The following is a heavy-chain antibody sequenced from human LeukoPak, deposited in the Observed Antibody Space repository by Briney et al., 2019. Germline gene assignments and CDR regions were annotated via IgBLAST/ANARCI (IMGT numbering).Heavy chain of an antibody. Sequence: GGSLRLSCTASGFSFSTYTMSWVRQAPGEGLKWVSGILTSGGTYYADSVKGRFTISRDNSKNTLYLQLNSLRADDTAGYYCAKDRIYADGLWDFDYWGQGTLVTVSS. V-gene: IGHV3-23*01. CDR2: ILTSGGT. D-gene: IGHD3-10*01. J-gene: IGHJ4*02. CDR3: AKDRIYADGLWDFDY. CDR1: GFSFSTYT.